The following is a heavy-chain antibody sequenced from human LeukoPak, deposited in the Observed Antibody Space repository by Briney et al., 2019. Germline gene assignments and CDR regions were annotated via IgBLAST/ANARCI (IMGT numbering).Heavy chain of an antibody. CDR2: IEASDVNT. CDR1: RFTFSAYA. Sequence: GGSLRLSCAASRFTFSAYAMYWVRQAPGKGLEWVSCIEASDVNTYYADSVKGRFTISRDNSKNTLYLQMSSLRAEDTAVYYCAKGSGSGWYGWFDPWGQGTLVTVST. J-gene: IGHJ5*02. D-gene: IGHD6-19*01. CDR3: AKGSGSGWYGWFDP. V-gene: IGHV3-23*01.